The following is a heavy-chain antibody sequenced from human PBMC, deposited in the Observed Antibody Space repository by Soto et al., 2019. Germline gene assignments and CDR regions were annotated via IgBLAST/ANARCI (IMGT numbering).Heavy chain of an antibody. D-gene: IGHD2-21*02. CDR3: ASGGGNSPGPFFPVVY. CDR1: GYTFTSYA. Sequence: ASVKVSCKASGYTFTSYAMHWVRQAPGQRLKWMGWINAGNGNTKYSQKFQGRVTITRDTSASTAYMELNSLRSEDTAVYYCASGGGNSPGPFFPVVYWGQGTLVTVSS. V-gene: IGHV1-3*01. CDR2: INAGNGNT. J-gene: IGHJ4*02.